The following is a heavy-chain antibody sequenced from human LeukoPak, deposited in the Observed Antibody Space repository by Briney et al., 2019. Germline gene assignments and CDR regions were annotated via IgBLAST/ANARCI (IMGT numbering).Heavy chain of an antibody. J-gene: IGHJ4*02. V-gene: IGHV4-34*01. Sequence: EASETLSLTCAVYGGSFSGYYWNWIRQPPGKGLEWIGEINHSGSTNYNPSLKSRVTISIDTSKNQFSLKLSSVTAEDTAVYYCAKQYYNFWSGWVNWGQGTLVTVSS. CDR2: INHSGST. CDR1: GGSFSGYY. D-gene: IGHD3-3*01. CDR3: AKQYYNFWSGWVN.